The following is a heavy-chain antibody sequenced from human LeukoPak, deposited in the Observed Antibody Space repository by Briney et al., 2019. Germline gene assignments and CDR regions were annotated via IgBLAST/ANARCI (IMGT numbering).Heavy chain of an antibody. Sequence: GGSLRLSCAASGFTFSNYAMNWVRQAPEKGLEWVTTIHGGGDIAYYADSVKGRFTISRDNPRNTLYLQTNSLRAEDTAVYYCAKALSSSFYYFDLGGRGTLVTISS. D-gene: IGHD3-16*02. CDR3: AKALSSSFYYFDL. CDR1: GFTFSNYA. CDR2: IHGGGDIA. J-gene: IGHJ2*01. V-gene: IGHV3-23*01.